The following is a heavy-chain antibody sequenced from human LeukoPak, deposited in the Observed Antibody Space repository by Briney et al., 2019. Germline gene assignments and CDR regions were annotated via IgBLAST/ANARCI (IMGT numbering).Heavy chain of an antibody. CDR3: ARDRGIGPFDP. CDR1: GGSISSGGYY. Sequence: SETLSLTCTVSGGSISSGGYYWSWIRQHPGKGLEWIGYIYYSGGTYYNPSLKSRVTISVDTSKNQFSLKLGSVTAADTAVYYCARDRGIGPFDPWGQGTLVTVSS. D-gene: IGHD3-10*01. V-gene: IGHV4-31*03. J-gene: IGHJ5*02. CDR2: IYYSGGT.